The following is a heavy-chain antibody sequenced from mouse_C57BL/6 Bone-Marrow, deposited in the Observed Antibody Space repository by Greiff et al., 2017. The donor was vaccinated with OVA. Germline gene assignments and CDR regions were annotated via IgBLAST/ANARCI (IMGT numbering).Heavy chain of an antibody. CDR2: ISSGSSTI. CDR1: GFTFSDYG. J-gene: IGHJ4*01. D-gene: IGHD3-3*01. V-gene: IGHV5-17*01. Sequence: DVKLVESGGGLVKPGGSLKLSCAASGFTFSDYGMHWVRQAPEKGLEWVAYISSGSSTIYYADTVKGRFTISRDNAKNTLFLQRTSLRSEDTAMYYCARRDSYYYAMDYWGQGTSVTVSS. CDR3: ARRDSYYYAMDY.